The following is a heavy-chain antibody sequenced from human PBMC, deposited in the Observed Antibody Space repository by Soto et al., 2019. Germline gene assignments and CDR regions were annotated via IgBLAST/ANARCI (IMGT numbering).Heavy chain of an antibody. V-gene: IGHV3-20*04. Sequence: EVQLVQSGGSVVRPGGSLRLSCTASGFTFDDYGMTWVRQFPGKGLEWVAGVNWGGGNSGYADSVKGRFTISRDNAKKTLYLHMNCLKADDTAFYYCARAFSGPDHYFDSWGQGTLVTVST. CDR1: GFTFDDYG. CDR2: VNWGGGNS. CDR3: ARAFSGPDHYFDS. D-gene: IGHD6-19*01. J-gene: IGHJ4*02.